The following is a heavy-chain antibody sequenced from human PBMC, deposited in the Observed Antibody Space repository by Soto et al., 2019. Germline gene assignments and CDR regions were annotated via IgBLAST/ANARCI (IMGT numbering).Heavy chain of an antibody. V-gene: IGHV1-69*13. J-gene: IGHJ4*02. CDR3: ARYLGGRYSSSHYYFNY. Sequence: SVKVSCKASGGTFSSYAICWVRQAPGQGLEWMGGIIPIFGTANYAQKFQGRVTITADESTSTAYMELSSLRSEDTAVYYCARYLGGRYSSSHYYFNYWGQGTLVAVSS. D-gene: IGHD6-6*01. CDR1: GGTFSSYA. CDR2: IIPIFGTA.